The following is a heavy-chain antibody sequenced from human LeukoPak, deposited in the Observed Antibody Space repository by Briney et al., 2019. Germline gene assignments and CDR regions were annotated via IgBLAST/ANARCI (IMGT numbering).Heavy chain of an antibody. Sequence: SETLSLTCDVSGSSVNSDQYWGWMGPSPGAGLEWIGIVHQTGSPYYNPSLGSRVSLSIDSTKNSFSLRLTSVTAADTAVYYCAMLRLGELSLLANAYDIWGQGTMVIVSS. CDR2: VHQTGSP. J-gene: IGHJ3*02. CDR1: GSSVNSDQY. CDR3: AMLRLGELSLLANAYDI. D-gene: IGHD3-16*02. V-gene: IGHV4-38-2*01.